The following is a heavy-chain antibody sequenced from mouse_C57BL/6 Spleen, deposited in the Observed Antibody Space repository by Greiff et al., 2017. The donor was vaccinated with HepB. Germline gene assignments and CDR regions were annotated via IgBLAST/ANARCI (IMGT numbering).Heavy chain of an antibody. V-gene: IGHV5-17*01. D-gene: IGHD2-5*01. Sequence: EVMLVESGGGLVKPGGSLKLSCAASGFTFSDYGMHWVRQAPEKGLEWVAYISSGSSTIYYADTVKGRFTISRDNAKNTMFLQRTSLRSEDTSMYYCAREGAYSNPFAYWGQGTLVTVSA. J-gene: IGHJ3*01. CDR2: ISSGSSTI. CDR1: GFTFSDYG. CDR3: AREGAYSNPFAY.